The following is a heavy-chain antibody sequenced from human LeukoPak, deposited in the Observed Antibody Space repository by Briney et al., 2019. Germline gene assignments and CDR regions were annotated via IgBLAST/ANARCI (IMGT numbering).Heavy chain of an antibody. CDR3: ARDDGYNYVSSVFDY. V-gene: IGHV3-21*01. CDR1: GFTFSFYT. D-gene: IGHD5-24*01. J-gene: IGHJ4*02. CDR2: ISTSSSYI. Sequence: GGSLRLSCAASGFTFSFYTMSWVRQAPGKGLEWVSSISTSSSYIYYADSLKGRFTISRDNAKNSLYLQMNSLRAEDTAVYYCARDDGYNYVSSVFDYWGQGTLVTVSS.